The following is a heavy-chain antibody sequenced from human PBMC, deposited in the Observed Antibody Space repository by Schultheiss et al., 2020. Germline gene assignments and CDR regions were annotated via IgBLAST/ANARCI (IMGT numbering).Heavy chain of an antibody. CDR3: ARDHRYCSGGSCSKGGRYFDY. V-gene: IGHV3-21*01. CDR2: ISSSSSYI. J-gene: IGHJ4*02. Sequence: GGSLRLSCAASGFTVSINYMSWVRQAPGKGLEWVSSISSSSSYIYYADSVKGRFTISRDNAKNSLYLQMNSLRAEDTAVYYCARDHRYCSGGSCSKGGRYFDYWGQGTLVTVSS. D-gene: IGHD2-15*01. CDR1: GFTVSINY.